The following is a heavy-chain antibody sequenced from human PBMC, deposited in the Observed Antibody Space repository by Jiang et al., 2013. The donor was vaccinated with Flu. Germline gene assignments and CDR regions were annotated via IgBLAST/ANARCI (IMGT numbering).Heavy chain of an antibody. CDR3: AKGPPNWGFDY. V-gene: IGHV1-8*01. J-gene: IGHJ4*02. D-gene: IGHD7-27*01. Sequence: GAEVKKPGASVKVSCKASGYTFTNYDINWVRQAAGQGLEWMGWMNPNSGNTGYAQKFQGRVTMTRDTSISTAYMELSSLTSEDTAVYSCAKGPPNWGFDYWGQGTLVIVSS. CDR2: MNPNSGNT. CDR1: GYTFTNYD.